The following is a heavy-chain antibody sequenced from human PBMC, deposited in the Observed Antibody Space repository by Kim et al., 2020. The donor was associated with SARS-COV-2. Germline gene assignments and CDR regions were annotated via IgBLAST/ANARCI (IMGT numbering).Heavy chain of an antibody. CDR1: GYTFTSYA. CDR3: ARAPLASVRGVIHYYYYYGMDV. D-gene: IGHD3-10*01. J-gene: IGHJ6*02. CDR2: INTNTGNP. Sequence: ASVKVSCKASGYTFTSYAMNWVRQAPGQGLEWMGWINTNTGNPTYAQGFTGRFVFSLDTSVSTAYLQISSLKAEDTAVYYCARAPLASVRGVIHYYYYYGMDVWGQGTTVTVSS. V-gene: IGHV7-4-1*02.